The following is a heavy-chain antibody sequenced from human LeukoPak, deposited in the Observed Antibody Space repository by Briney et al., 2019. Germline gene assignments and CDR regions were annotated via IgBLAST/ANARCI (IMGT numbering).Heavy chain of an antibody. Sequence: GESLKFSCKASGYSFTTYWIGWVRQLPGRGLGWMGIIYPGDSDTRYSASFQGQVTISADKSISTAYLQWSSLKASDSAMHYCARARYCSGGTCYPDYWGQGTLVTVSS. CDR3: ARARYCSGGTCYPDY. J-gene: IGHJ4*02. CDR2: IYPGDSDT. V-gene: IGHV5-51*01. D-gene: IGHD2-15*01. CDR1: GYSFTTYW.